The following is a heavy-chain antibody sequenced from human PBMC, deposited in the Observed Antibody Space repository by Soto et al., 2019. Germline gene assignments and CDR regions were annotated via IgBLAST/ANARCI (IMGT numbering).Heavy chain of an antibody. J-gene: IGHJ6*02. CDR3: ARGEGATIDPYYYYGMDV. V-gene: IGHV1-69*06. D-gene: IGHD1-26*01. CDR1: GGTFSGYA. CDR2: IIPIFGTA. Sequence: SVKVSCKASGGTFSGYAISWVRQAPGQGLEWMGGIIPIFGTANYAQKFQGRVTITADKSTSTAYMELSSLRSEDTAVYYCARGEGATIDPYYYYGMDVWGQGTTVTVSS.